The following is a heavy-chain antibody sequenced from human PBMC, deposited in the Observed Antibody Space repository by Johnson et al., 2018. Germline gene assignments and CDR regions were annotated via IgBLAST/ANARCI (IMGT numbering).Heavy chain of an antibody. D-gene: IGHD4-23*01. J-gene: IGHJ3*01. V-gene: IGHV4-59*01. CDR2: IYYSGST. CDR1: GGSISSYY. CDR3: ARGGYGGTEPL. Sequence: QVQLQESGPGLVKPSETLSLTCTVSGGSISSYYWSWIRQPPGKGLEWIGYIYYSGSTNYNPSLKSRVTISVDTSKNQFSLKLISVTSADPAVYSGARGGYGGTEPLWGQGTMVTVAS.